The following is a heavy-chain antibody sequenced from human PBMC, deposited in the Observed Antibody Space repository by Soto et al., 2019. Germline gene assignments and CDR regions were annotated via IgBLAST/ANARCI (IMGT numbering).Heavy chain of an antibody. D-gene: IGHD6-19*01. Sequence: SETLSLTCAAYGGSFSGYYWSWIRQPPGKGLEWIGEINHSGSTNYNPSLKSRVTISVDTSKNQFSLKLSSVTAADTAVYYCGRAMGQWLVIKNGGKGTRVTVSS. CDR3: GRAMGQWLVIKN. CDR1: GGSFSGYY. V-gene: IGHV4-34*01. CDR2: INHSGST. J-gene: IGHJ4*02.